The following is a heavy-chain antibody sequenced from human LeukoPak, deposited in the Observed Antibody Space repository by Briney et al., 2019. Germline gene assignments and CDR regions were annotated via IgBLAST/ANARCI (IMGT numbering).Heavy chain of an antibody. CDR3: AKDDRDYYIDY. V-gene: IGHV3-30*04. CDR1: GFTFSSYA. CDR2: IQYNGNNK. Sequence: PGRSLRLSCAASGFTFSSYAMHWVRQAPGKGLEWVTFIQYNGNNKYYADSVKGRFTISRDNSKNTLYLQMNSLRAEDTAVYYCAKDDRDYYIDYWGQGTLVTVSS. D-gene: IGHD3-10*01. J-gene: IGHJ4*02.